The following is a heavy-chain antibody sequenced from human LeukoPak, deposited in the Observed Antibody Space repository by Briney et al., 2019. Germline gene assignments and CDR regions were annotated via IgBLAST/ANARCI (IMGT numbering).Heavy chain of an antibody. D-gene: IGHD6-25*01. J-gene: IGHJ6*03. Sequence: PSETLSLTCTVSGASISSGAYYWTWIRQHPEKGLEWIGYIYYTGRTYYNPSLQSRLTMSVDASKNQFSLKLSSVAAADTAVYYCAGEDRGYGFMDVWGEGTTVSVSS. V-gene: IGHV4-31*03. CDR3: AGEDRGYGFMDV. CDR2: IYYTGRT. CDR1: GASISSGAYY.